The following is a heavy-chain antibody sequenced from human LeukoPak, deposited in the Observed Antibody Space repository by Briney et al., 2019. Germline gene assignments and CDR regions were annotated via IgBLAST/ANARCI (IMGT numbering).Heavy chain of an antibody. Sequence: PGGSLRLSCGVSGITLSNYGMSWVRQAPGKGLEWVAGLSGSAGGTNYADSVKGRFTISRDNSKNTLFLQMDRLRAEDTAVYFCAKRGVVVRVFLVGFHKEAYYFDSWGQGAQVTVSS. CDR1: GITLSNYG. CDR2: LSGSAGGT. CDR3: AKRGVVVRVFLVGFHKEAYYFDS. V-gene: IGHV3-23*01. D-gene: IGHD3-16*02. J-gene: IGHJ4*02.